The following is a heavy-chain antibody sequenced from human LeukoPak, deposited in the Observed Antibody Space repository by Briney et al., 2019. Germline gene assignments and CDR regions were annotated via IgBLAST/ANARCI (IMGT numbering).Heavy chain of an antibody. CDR3: ARDRTWDYDILTGYYWPYYFDY. D-gene: IGHD3-9*01. V-gene: IGHV3-30-3*01. Sequence: GGSLRLSCGASGFTFSSYAMHWVRQAPGKGLEWVAVISYDGSNKYYADSVKGRFTISRDNSKNTLYLQMNSLRAEDTAVYYCARDRTWDYDILTGYYWPYYFDYWGQGTLVTVSS. CDR2: ISYDGSNK. J-gene: IGHJ4*02. CDR1: GFTFSSYA.